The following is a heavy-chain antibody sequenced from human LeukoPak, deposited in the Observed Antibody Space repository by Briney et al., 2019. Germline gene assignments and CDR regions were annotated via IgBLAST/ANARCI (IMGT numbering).Heavy chain of an antibody. CDR3: VRDGYCGSASCRGWFDP. CDR2: LSYDGSTE. CDR1: GISFSRYA. D-gene: IGHD2-2*03. J-gene: IGHJ5*02. V-gene: IGHV3-30*04. Sequence: GGSLRLSCAASGISFSRYAMHWVRQAPGKGLGGVAVLSYDGSTEYYADSVKGRFTISRDNSKNTLYVQMNSLRVDDTAVYYCVRDGYCGSASCRGWFDPWGQGTLVTVSS.